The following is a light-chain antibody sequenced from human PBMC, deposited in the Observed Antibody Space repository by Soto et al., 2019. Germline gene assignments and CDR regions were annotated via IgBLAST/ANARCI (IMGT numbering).Light chain of an antibody. CDR2: KAS. CDR3: QHYNSYSEA. CDR1: QTISSW. Sequence: DLQMTQSPSTLSGSVGDRVTITCRASQTISSWLAWYQQKPGKAHKLLIYKASTLKSGVQSRFSGSGSGTEFTLTIRSLQPDDFATYYCQHYNSYSEAFGQGTKVDIK. J-gene: IGKJ1*01. V-gene: IGKV1-5*03.